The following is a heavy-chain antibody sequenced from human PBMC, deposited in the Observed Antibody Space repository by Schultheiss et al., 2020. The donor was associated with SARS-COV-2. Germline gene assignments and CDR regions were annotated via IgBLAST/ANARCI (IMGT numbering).Heavy chain of an antibody. CDR1: GYTFTSYD. V-gene: IGHV1-8*01. CDR2: MNPNSGNT. Sequence: ASVKVSCKASGYTFTSYDINWVRQATGQGLEWMGWMNPNSGNTGYAQKFQGRVTMTTDTSTSTAYMELSSLRSDDTAVYYCARVMRTVTTVRWFDPWGQGTLVTVSS. CDR3: ARVMRTVTTVRWFDP. J-gene: IGHJ5*02. D-gene: IGHD4-11*01.